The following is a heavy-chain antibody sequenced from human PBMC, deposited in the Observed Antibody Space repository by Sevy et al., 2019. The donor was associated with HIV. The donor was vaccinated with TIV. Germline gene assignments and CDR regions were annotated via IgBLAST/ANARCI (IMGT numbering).Heavy chain of an antibody. D-gene: IGHD3-10*01. Sequence: ASVKVSCKASGYTFTSYGISWVRQAPGQGLEWMGWISAYNGNTNYAQKLQGRVTMTMDTSTRTADMERRSLRSDETAVYYCARDQRYYGSEELSIADYWGQGTLVTVSS. CDR3: ARDQRYYGSEELSIADY. CDR2: ISAYNGNT. V-gene: IGHV1-18*01. CDR1: GYTFTSYG. J-gene: IGHJ4*02.